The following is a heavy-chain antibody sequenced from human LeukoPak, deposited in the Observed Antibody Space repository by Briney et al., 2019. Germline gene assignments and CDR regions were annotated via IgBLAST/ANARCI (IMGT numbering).Heavy chain of an antibody. CDR1: GGSVSSGSYY. CDR2: SYYSGST. V-gene: IGHV4-61*01. Sequence: NPSETLSLTCTVSGGSVSSGSYYWSWIRQPPGRGLEWIGYSYYSGSTNHNPSLKSRVTISVDTSKNQFSLKLSSVTAADTAVYYCAGNYDILTGIGYYGMDVWGKGTTVTVSS. J-gene: IGHJ6*04. D-gene: IGHD3-9*01. CDR3: AGNYDILTGIGYYGMDV.